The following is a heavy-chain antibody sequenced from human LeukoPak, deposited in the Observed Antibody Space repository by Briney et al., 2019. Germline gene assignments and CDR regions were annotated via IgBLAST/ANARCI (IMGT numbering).Heavy chain of an antibody. V-gene: IGHV3-66*01. D-gene: IGHD2-2*02. Sequence: GGSLRLSCAASEFSVGSNYMSWVRQAPGKGLEGVSLIYSGGSTYYADSVKGRFTISRDNAKNSLYLQMNSLRAEDTAVYYCARNVPATAIPGYWGQGTLVTVSS. CDR2: IYSGGST. CDR3: ARNVPATAIPGY. CDR1: EFSVGSNY. J-gene: IGHJ4*02.